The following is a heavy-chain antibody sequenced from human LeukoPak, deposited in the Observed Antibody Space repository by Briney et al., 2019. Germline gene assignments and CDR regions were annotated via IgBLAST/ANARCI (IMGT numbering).Heavy chain of an antibody. Sequence: SETLSLTCTVSGGSISSGDYYWSWIRQPPGKGLEWIGEINHSGSTNYNPSLKSRVTISVDRSKNQFSLKLSSVTAADTAVYYCARDGDTIFGVVNAFDIWGQGTMVTVSS. CDR1: GGSISSGDYY. D-gene: IGHD3-3*01. J-gene: IGHJ3*02. CDR2: INHSGST. V-gene: IGHV4-30-4*01. CDR3: ARDGDTIFGVVNAFDI.